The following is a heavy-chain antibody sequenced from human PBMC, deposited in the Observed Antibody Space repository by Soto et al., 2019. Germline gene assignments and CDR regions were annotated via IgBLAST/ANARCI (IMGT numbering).Heavy chain of an antibody. J-gene: IGHJ4*02. CDR2: IWYDGSNK. CDR3: TTVFDVTGPC. V-gene: IGHV3-33*01. Sequence: GGSLRLSCAASGFTFSSYGMHWVRQAPGKGLEWVAVIWYDGSNKYYADSVKGRFTISRDNSKNTLYLQMNSLKTEDTAVYYCTTVFDVTGPCWGQGTLVTVSS. CDR1: GFTFSSYG. D-gene: IGHD2-21*02.